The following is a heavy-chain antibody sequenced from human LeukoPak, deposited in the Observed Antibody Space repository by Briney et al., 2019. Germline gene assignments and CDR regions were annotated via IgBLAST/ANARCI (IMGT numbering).Heavy chain of an antibody. CDR1: GASMRSYY. J-gene: IGHJ4*02. D-gene: IGHD4-23*01. CDR3: ARGRNDNGGMFFDS. Sequence: SETLSLTCTVSGASMRSYYWNWIRQAPGTGLEWIGFISYSGYTSYSPSLKGRVGISVDTSKRQFSLRLSSMATADTAIYYCARGRNDNGGMFFDSWAQGSLVTVSS. V-gene: IGHV4-59*01. CDR2: ISYSGYT.